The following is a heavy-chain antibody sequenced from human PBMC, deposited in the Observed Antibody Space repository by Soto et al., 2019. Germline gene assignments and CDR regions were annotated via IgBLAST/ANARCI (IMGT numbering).Heavy chain of an antibody. CDR1: GFSLSTSGVG. Sequence: QITLQESGPPVVKPTQTLTLTCTFSGFSLSTSGVGVGWIRQPPGKALQWLALIHWNDEKRYSPSLKTRLTTAKDTSKNQVGLTMADMDPADTATFSCAHVRRVCTNGVCYPNYALDICGQGTLVTVSS. CDR3: AHVRRVCTNGVCYPNYALDI. V-gene: IGHV2-5*01. J-gene: IGHJ3*02. CDR2: IHWNDEK. D-gene: IGHD2-8*01.